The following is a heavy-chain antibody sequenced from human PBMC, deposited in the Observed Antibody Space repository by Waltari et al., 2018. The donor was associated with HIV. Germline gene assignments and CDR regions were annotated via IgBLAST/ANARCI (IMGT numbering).Heavy chain of an antibody. J-gene: IGHJ6*02. V-gene: IGHV3-74*01. CDR2: SNSDESST. CDR3: ASGYSSSWRSDYYYYGMDV. CDR1: GFTFSSYW. D-gene: IGHD6-13*01. Sequence: EVQLVESGGGLVQPGGSLRLSCAASGFTFSSYWMHWVRQAPGKGLVWVSSSNSDESSTSYADSVKGLFTNSRDNAKNTLYLQMNSLRAEDTAVYYCASGYSSSWRSDYYYYGMDVWGQGTTVTVSS.